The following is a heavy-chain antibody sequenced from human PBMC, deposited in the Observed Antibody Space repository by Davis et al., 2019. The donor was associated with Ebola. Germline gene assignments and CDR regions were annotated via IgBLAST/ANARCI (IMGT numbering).Heavy chain of an antibody. V-gene: IGHV4-61*01. CDR1: GGSVSSGSYY. CDR3: ARDKSIAAPNYYYGMDV. D-gene: IGHD6-6*01. J-gene: IGHJ6*02. CDR2: IYYSGST. Sequence: PSETLSLTCTVSGGSVSSGSYYWSWIRQPPGKGLEWIGYIYYSGSTNYNPSPKSRVTISVDTSKNQFSLKLSSVTAADTAVYYCARDKSIAAPNYYYGMDVWGQGTTVTVSS.